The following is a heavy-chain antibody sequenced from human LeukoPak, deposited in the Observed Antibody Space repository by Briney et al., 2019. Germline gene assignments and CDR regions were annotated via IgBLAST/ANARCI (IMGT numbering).Heavy chain of an antibody. V-gene: IGHV1-8*01. CDR1: GYSFSSYE. D-gene: IGHD3-3*01. Sequence: GASVKVSCKASGYSFSSYEINWVRQVTGQGPEWMGWMNPDTGDTGDARKFQGRLSMTMNTSISTAYMELTSLRSEDTAVYYCARGGLRFFAFSPRARGYYYGMDVWGQGTPVTVSS. CDR2: MNPDTGDT. J-gene: IGHJ6*02. CDR3: ARGGLRFFAFSPRARGYYYGMDV.